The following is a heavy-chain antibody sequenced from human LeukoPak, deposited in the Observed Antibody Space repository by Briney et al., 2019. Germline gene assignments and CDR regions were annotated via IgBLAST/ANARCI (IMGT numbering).Heavy chain of an antibody. D-gene: IGHD7-27*01. CDR3: ARKTGDLYYFDY. Sequence: PSETLSLTCTVSGGSVSSDSYYWSWIRQPPGKGLEWIGYIYHSGRTNYNPSLKGRVTISVDTSKNQFSLRLSSVTAADTAVYYCARKTGDLYYFDYWGQGTLVTVSS. J-gene: IGHJ4*02. V-gene: IGHV4-61*01. CDR2: IYHSGRT. CDR1: GGSVSSDSYY.